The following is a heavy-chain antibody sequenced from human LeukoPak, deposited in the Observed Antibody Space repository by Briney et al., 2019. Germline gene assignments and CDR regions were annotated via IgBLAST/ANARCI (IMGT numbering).Heavy chain of an antibody. CDR1: GFTVSSNY. CDR2: IYSGGST. V-gene: IGHV3-66*01. D-gene: IGHD2-21*02. CDR3: ARVSDCGGDCYSEYYFDY. J-gene: IGHJ4*02. Sequence: HSGGSLRLSCAASGFTVSSNYMSWVRQAPGKGLEWVSVIYSGGSTYYADSVKGRFTISRDNSKNTLYLQMNSLRAEDTAVYYCARVSDCGGDCYSEYYFDYWGQGTLVTVPS.